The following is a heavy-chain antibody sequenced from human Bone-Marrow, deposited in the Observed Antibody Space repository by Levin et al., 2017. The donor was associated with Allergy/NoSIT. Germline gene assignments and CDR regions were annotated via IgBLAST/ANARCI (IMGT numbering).Heavy chain of an antibody. CDR3: ARRRMEWLLYYYYYYGMDV. J-gene: IGHJ6*02. D-gene: IGHD3-3*01. Sequence: GGSLRLSCAASGFTFSDYYMSWIRQAPGKGLEWVSYISSSGSTIYYADSVKGRFTISRDNAKNSLYLQMNSLRAEDTAVYYCARRRMEWLLYYYYYYGMDVWGQGTTVTVSS. V-gene: IGHV3-11*01. CDR1: GFTFSDYY. CDR2: ISSSGSTI.